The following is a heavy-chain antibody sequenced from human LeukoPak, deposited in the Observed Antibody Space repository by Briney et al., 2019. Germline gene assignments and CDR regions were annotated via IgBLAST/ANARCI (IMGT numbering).Heavy chain of an antibody. J-gene: IGHJ3*02. V-gene: IGHV3-21*01. D-gene: IGHD6-6*01. CDR2: ISSGSTYM. CDR3: GRVGGRSKAAKGDAFDI. Sequence: GGSLRLSCAASGFTFSSYSMNWDRQAPGKGLEWVSSISSGSTYMYYADSVKGRFTISRDNAQNSIYLQMNSLRAEDTAVYYCGRVGGRSKAAKGDAFDIWGQGTMVVVSS. CDR1: GFTFSSYS.